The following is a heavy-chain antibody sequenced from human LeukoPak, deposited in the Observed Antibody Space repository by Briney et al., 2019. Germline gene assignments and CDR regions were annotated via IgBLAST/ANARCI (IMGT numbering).Heavy chain of an antibody. Sequence: PSETLSLTCTVSGGSISSYYWSWIRQPAGKGPEWIGRIYTSGSTNYNPSLKSRVTMSVDTSKNQFSLKLSSVTAADTAVYYCARGSYSSSWSYYYYYYMDVWGKGTTVTVSS. CDR3: ARGSYSSSWSYYYYYYMDV. CDR1: GGSISSYY. J-gene: IGHJ6*03. D-gene: IGHD6-13*01. V-gene: IGHV4-4*07. CDR2: IYTSGST.